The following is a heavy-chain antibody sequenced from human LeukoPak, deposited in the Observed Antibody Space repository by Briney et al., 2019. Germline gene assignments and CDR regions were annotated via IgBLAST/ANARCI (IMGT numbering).Heavy chain of an antibody. V-gene: IGHV4-39*01. CDR1: GDSISSSSYY. D-gene: IGHD2-2*01. J-gene: IGHJ5*02. Sequence: SETLSLTCTVSGDSISSSSYYWGWVRQPPGKGLEWSGSIYYSGSTYYTPSLKSRVTISVDTSKNQFSRKLRSVTAADTAVYYCARRPRIPAAPPNWFDPWGQGTLVTVSS. CDR3: ARRPRIPAAPPNWFDP. CDR2: IYYSGST.